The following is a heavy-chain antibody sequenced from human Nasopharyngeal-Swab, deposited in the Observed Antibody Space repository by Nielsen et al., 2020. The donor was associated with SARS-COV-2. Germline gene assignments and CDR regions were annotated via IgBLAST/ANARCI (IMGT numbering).Heavy chain of an antibody. J-gene: IGHJ5*02. CDR2: TYYRSKWYN. V-gene: IGHV6-1*01. Sequence: WIRQSPPRGLEWLGRTYYRSKWYNDYAVSVKSRITINPDTSKNQCSLQLNSVTPEDTAVYYCARIAVAGHNWFDPWGQGTLVTVSS. D-gene: IGHD6-19*01. CDR3: ARIAVAGHNWFDP.